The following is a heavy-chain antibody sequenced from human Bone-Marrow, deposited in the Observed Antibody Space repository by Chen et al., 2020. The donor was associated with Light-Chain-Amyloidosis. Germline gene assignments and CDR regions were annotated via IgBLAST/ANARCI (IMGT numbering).Heavy chain of an antibody. Sequence: EVQLVESGGGLVQPGGSLTLSCAASGFTFSDSWISWLRQAPGKGPEWAAHIRQDGSVKYDVDSVQGRFTSSRDNAKKSLFLQMNGLRAEDTAVYYCARERSCNNNNCYGYNWLDPWGQGTLVTVSS. D-gene: IGHD2-2*01. CDR2: IRQDGSVK. J-gene: IGHJ5*02. CDR1: GFTFSDSW. V-gene: IGHV3-7*03. CDR3: ARERSCNNNNCYGYNWLDP.